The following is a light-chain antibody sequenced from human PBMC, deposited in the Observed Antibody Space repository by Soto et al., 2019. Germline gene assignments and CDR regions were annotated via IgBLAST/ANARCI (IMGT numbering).Light chain of an antibody. CDR2: AAS. Sequence: DIQMTQSPSSLSASVGDRVTIICRASQGINNYLAWYQQRPGKVPRLLIYAASTLQSGVPSRFSGSVSGTDFTLTISSLQPEDVATYYCQKYDNAPWTFGQGTKVDTK. V-gene: IGKV1-27*01. J-gene: IGKJ1*01. CDR1: QGINNY. CDR3: QKYDNAPWT.